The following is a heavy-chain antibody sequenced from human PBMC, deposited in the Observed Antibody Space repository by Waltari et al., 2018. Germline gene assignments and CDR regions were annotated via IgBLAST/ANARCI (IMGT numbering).Heavy chain of an antibody. Sequence: QLQLQESGPGLVKPSETLSLTCTVSGGSISSSSYYWGWIRQPPGKGLEWIGSIYYSGSTYYNPSLKSRVTISVDTSKNQFSLKLSSVTAADTAVYYCARHDYYYVWGSYSPPRWFDPWGQGTLVTVSS. CDR3: ARHDYYYVWGSYSPPRWFDP. J-gene: IGHJ5*02. V-gene: IGHV4-39*01. D-gene: IGHD3-16*01. CDR2: IYYSGST. CDR1: GGSISSSSYY.